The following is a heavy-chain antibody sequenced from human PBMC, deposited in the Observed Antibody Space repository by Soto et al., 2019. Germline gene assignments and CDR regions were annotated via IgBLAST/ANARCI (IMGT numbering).Heavy chain of an antibody. CDR3: AIHRDYYDSSGYGY. CDR1: GFTFSSYA. CDR2: ISGSGGST. Sequence: EVQLLESGGGLVQPGGSLRLSCAASGFTFSSYAMSWVRQAPGKGLEWVSAISGSGGSTYYADSVKGRFTISRDNSKNTLSLQMNSRRAEDTAVYYCAIHRDYYDSSGYGYWGQGTLVTVSS. J-gene: IGHJ4*02. V-gene: IGHV3-23*01. D-gene: IGHD3-22*01.